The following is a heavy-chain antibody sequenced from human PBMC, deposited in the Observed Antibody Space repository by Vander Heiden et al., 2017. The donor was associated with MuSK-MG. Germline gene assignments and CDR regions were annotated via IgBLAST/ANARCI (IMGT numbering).Heavy chain of an antibody. CDR1: GFTFSSYG. V-gene: IGHV3-30*02. CDR2: IRYDGSNK. CDR3: AKDRDSSSSVFAY. D-gene: IGHD6-6*01. J-gene: IGHJ4*02. Sequence: QVQLVESGGGVVQPGGSLRLSCAASGFTFSSYGMHWVRQAPGKRLEWVAFIRYDGSNKYYADSVKGRFTISRDNSKNTLYLQMNSMRAEDTAVYYCAKDRDSSSSVFAYWGQGTLVTVSS.